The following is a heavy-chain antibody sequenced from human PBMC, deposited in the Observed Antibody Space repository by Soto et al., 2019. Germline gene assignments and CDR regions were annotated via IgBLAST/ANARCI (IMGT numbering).Heavy chain of an antibody. CDR3: AREGGNLNWFDP. CDR1: GFTFSSYA. CDR2: ISYDGSNK. V-gene: IGHV3-30-3*01. J-gene: IGHJ5*02. D-gene: IGHD1-26*01. Sequence: PGGSLRLSCAASGFTFSSYAMHWVRQAPGKGLEWVAVISYDGSNKYYADSVKGRFTISRDNAKNSLYLQMNSLRDEDTAVYYCAREGGNLNWFDPWGQGTLVTVSS.